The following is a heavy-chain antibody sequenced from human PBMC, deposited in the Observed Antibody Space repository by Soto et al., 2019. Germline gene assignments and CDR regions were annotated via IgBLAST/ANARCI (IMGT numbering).Heavy chain of an antibody. D-gene: IGHD3-10*01. V-gene: IGHV1-69*01. CDR2: FIPVFGTA. J-gene: IGHJ4*02. Sequence: QVQRVQSGAEIKKPGSSVKVSCKASGDSFSSHGISWVRQAPGQGLEWMGGFIPVFGTANYVYKFRDRLTLTADESTVTAYMELTNLRPEDTAVYYYARDPGGSRWFGAHGYLDSGGQGTLVTVSS. CDR1: GDSFSSHG. CDR3: ARDPGGSRWFGAHGYLDS.